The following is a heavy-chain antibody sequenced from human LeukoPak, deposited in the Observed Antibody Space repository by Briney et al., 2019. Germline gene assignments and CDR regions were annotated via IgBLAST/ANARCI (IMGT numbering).Heavy chain of an antibody. Sequence: GGSLILSCAASRFTFSSYGMHWVRQAPGKGLEWVAVISYDGSNKYYADSVKGRFTISRDNSKNTLYLQMNSLRAEDTAVYYCAKDRYRHYDILTGYSDYWGQGTLVTVSS. J-gene: IGHJ4*02. CDR3: AKDRYRHYDILTGYSDY. CDR2: ISYDGSNK. V-gene: IGHV3-30*18. D-gene: IGHD3-9*01. CDR1: RFTFSSYG.